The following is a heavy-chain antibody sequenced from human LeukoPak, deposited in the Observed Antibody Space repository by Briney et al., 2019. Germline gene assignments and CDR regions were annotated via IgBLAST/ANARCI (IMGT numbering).Heavy chain of an antibody. D-gene: IGHD1-20*01. CDR1: GFTFSSYG. CDR2: LWSDGSNK. J-gene: IGHJ4*02. Sequence: PGGSLRLSCAASGFTFSSYGMHWVRQAPGKGLEWVAVLWSDGSNKYYADSVKGRFTISRDNSKNTLYLQMNSLRAEDTAVFYCATDNFGFDYWGQGTLVTVSS. CDR3: ATDNFGFDY. V-gene: IGHV3-33*01.